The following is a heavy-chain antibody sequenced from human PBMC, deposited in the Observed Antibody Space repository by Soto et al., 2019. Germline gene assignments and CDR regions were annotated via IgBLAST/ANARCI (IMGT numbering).Heavy chain of an antibody. CDR1: GGSISSSSYY. CDR2: IYYSGST. V-gene: IGHV4-39*01. CDR3: ATQYYDFWSGYYGAWFDP. D-gene: IGHD3-3*01. Sequence: ASETLSLTCTVSGGSISSSSYYWGWIRQAPGKGLEWIGSIYYSGSTYYNPSLKSRVTISVDTSKNHFSLKLSSVTAADTAVYYCATQYYDFWSGYYGAWFDPWGQGTLVTVSS. J-gene: IGHJ5*02.